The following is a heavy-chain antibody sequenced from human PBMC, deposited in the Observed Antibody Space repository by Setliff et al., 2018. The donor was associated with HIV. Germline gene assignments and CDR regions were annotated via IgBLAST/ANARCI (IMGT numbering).Heavy chain of an antibody. CDR2: IHYSGST. D-gene: IGHD3-10*01. J-gene: IGHJ4*02. Sequence: SETLSLTCTVSGGSISSHYWSWIRQPPGKGLEWIGSIHYSGSTNYNPSLKSRVTISVDTSKNQFSLKLSSVTAADTALYFCAREAYFFASGTYYFDSWGQGTLVTVS. V-gene: IGHV4-59*11. CDR3: AREAYFFASGTYYFDS. CDR1: GGSISSHY.